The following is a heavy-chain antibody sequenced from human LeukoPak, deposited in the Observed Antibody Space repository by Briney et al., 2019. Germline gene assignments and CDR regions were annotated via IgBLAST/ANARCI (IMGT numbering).Heavy chain of an antibody. V-gene: IGHV3-30*04. CDR1: GFTFTSYA. Sequence: GGSLRLSCAASGFTFTSYAMHWVRQTPGKGLEGVAVISYDGSNKHYADSVKGRFTISRDNSRNTLYLQMNSLRAEDTAVYYCARDRHDSSDVDYWGQGTLVTVSS. D-gene: IGHD3-22*01. J-gene: IGHJ4*02. CDR3: ARDRHDSSDVDY. CDR2: ISYDGSNK.